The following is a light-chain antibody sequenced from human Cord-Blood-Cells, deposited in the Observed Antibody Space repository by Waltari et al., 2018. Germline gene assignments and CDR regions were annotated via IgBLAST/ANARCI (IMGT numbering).Light chain of an antibody. CDR2: RNK. CDR3: AAWDDSLNGVV. J-gene: IGLJ2*01. Sequence: QSVLTQPPSASGTPGQRVTISCSGSSSNIGSNTVNWYQQPPGPAPKLLIYRNKQRPSGVPDRFSGSKSGPSASLDISGLQSEDEADYYCAAWDDSLNGVVFGGGTKLTVL. V-gene: IGLV1-44*01. CDR1: SSNIGSNT.